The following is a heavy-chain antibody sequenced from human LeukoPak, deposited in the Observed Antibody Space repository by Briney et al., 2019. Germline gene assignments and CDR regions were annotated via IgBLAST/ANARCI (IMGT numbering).Heavy chain of an antibody. J-gene: IGHJ4*02. CDR1: GGSISNYY. CDR3: ARSHDHLWGNYPDY. Sequence: SETLSLTCTVSGGSISNYYWSWIRRPPGKGLEWIGHIYYSGSTNYNPSLKSRVIISLDTSKNQFSLKVSSVTAADTAVYYCARSHDHLWGNYPDYWGQGTLVTVSS. V-gene: IGHV4-59*01. D-gene: IGHD3-16*02. CDR2: IYYSGST.